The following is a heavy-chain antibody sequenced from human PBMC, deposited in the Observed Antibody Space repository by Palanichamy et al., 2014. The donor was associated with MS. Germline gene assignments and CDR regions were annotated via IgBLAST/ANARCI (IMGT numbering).Heavy chain of an antibody. CDR3: ARHPVRPGSSGRLFDY. Sequence: QVQLQESGPGLVKPSETLSLTCNVSGGSLINYYWSWIRQPPGKGLEWIGYIYYSGSTNYNPSLKSRITISVDTSKNQVSLMLTSVTAADTAVYYCARHPVRPGSSGRLFDYWGQGTLVTVSS. J-gene: IGHJ4*02. V-gene: IGHV4-59*08. CDR2: IYYSGST. CDR1: GGSLINYY. D-gene: IGHD6-19*01.